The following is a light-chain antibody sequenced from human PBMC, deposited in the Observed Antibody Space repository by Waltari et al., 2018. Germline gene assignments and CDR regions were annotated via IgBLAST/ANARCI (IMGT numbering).Light chain of an antibody. J-gene: IGKJ5*01. Sequence: EIVLTQSPGTLSLSTGERATFSCWATQSVSSGSLAWYQQKPGQAPRLLIHGASSRATCVPDRFSGSGSGTDFTLTINRLVAEDFAVYYCQQYGDLPLTFGQGTRLEIK. CDR3: QQYGDLPLT. CDR1: QSVSSGS. V-gene: IGKV3-20*01. CDR2: GAS.